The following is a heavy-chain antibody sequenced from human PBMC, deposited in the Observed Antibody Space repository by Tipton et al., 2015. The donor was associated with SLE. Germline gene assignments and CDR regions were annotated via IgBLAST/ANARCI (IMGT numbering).Heavy chain of an antibody. Sequence: TLSLTCTVSGGSISSSSYYWGWIRQPPGKGLEWIGSIYYSGSTYYNPSLKSRVPISVDTSKNQFSLKLSSVTAADTAVYYCATILTGSIDYWGQGTLVTVSS. D-gene: IGHD7-27*01. CDR1: GGSISSSSYY. J-gene: IGHJ4*02. CDR3: ATILTGSIDY. V-gene: IGHV4-39*01. CDR2: IYYSGST.